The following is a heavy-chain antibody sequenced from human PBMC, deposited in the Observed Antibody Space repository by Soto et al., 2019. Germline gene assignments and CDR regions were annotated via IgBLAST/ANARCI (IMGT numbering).Heavy chain of an antibody. Sequence: QVQLQESGPGLVKPSETLSLTCTVSGGSISSYYWSWIRQPPGKGLEWIGYIYYSGSTNYNPSLKSQVTISVDTSKNQFSLKLSSVTAADTAVYYCARNGVGGSRNYWYFDLWGRGTLVTVSS. J-gene: IGHJ2*01. CDR1: GGSISSYY. CDR2: IYYSGST. D-gene: IGHD2-15*01. V-gene: IGHV4-59*08. CDR3: ARNGVGGSRNYWYFDL.